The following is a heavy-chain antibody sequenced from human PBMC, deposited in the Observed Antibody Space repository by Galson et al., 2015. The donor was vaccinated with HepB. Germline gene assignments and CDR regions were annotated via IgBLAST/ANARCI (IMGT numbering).Heavy chain of an antibody. CDR2: IIPILGIA. CDR1: GGTFSSYA. J-gene: IGHJ5*02. V-gene: IGHV1-69*04. CDR3: AREALGYCSSTSCYTNWFDP. D-gene: IGHD2-2*02. Sequence: SVKVSCKASGGTFSSYAISWVRQAPGQGLEWMGRIIPILGIANYAQKFQGRVTITADKSTSTAYMELSSLRSEDTAVYYCAREALGYCSSTSCYTNWFDPWGQGTLVTVSS.